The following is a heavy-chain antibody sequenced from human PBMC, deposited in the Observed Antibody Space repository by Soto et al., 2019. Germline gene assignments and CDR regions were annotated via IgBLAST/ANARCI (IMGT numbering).Heavy chain of an antibody. CDR1: GGSFSGYY. D-gene: IGHD6-19*01. J-gene: IGHJ5*02. V-gene: IGHV4-34*01. CDR2: INHSGST. CDR3: ARGRYSSGWYRRGDWFDP. Sequence: PSETLSLTCAVYGGSFSGYYWSWIRQPPGKGLEWIGEINHSGSTNYNPSLKSRVTISVDTSKNQFSLKLSSVTAADTAVYYCARGRYSSGWYRRGDWFDPWGQGTLVTVS.